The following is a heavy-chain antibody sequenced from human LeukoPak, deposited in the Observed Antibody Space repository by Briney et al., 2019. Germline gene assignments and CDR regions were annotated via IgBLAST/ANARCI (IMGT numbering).Heavy chain of an antibody. CDR2: IRYDGSNK. Sequence: GGSLRPSCAASGFTFSSYGMHWVRQAPGKGLEWVAFIRYDGSNKYYADSVKGRFTISRDNAKNSLYLQMNSLRAEDTAVYYCARLSYPGDYWGQGTLVSVSS. CDR3: ARLSYPGDY. J-gene: IGHJ4*02. V-gene: IGHV3-30*02. CDR1: GFTFSSYG. D-gene: IGHD2-2*01.